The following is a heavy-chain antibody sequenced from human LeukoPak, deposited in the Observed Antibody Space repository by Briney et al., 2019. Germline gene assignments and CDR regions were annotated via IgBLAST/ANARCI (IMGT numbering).Heavy chain of an antibody. CDR1: GYTFTSFD. J-gene: IGHJ6*03. Sequence: ASVKVSCRASGYTFTSFDINWVRQATGQGLEWMGWMNPNSGNTGYAQKFQGRVTMTRNTSISTAYMEVSSLRSEDTAVYYCARGTYYYDSSGYSPNYYYYYMDVWGKGTTVTVSS. CDR3: ARGTYYYDSSGYSPNYYYYYMDV. V-gene: IGHV1-8*01. CDR2: MNPNSGNT. D-gene: IGHD3-22*01.